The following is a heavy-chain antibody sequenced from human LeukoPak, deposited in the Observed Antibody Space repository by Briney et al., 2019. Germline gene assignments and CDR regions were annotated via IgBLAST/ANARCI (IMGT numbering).Heavy chain of an antibody. CDR3: AKDSSGAAAGYYYYYYGMDV. D-gene: IGHD6-13*01. CDR2: ISGSGGST. J-gene: IGHJ6*02. Sequence: GGCLRLSCAASGVTFSSDAMSWVRQGLGGGVGWVSAISGSGGSTYYADSVKGRFTISRDNSKNTLYLQMNSLRAEDTAVYYCAKDSSGAAAGYYYYYYGMDVWGQGTTVTVSS. CDR1: GVTFSSDA. V-gene: IGHV3-23*01.